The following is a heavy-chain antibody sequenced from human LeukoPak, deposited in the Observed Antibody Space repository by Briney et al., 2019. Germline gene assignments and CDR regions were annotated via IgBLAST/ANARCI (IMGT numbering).Heavy chain of an antibody. CDR3: ARHRLRTTGGRYNWFDP. J-gene: IGHJ5*02. Sequence: SETLSLTCTVSGGSISSSSYYWGWIRQPPGKGLEWIGSIYYSGSTYYNPSLKSRVTISVDTSKNQFSLKLNSVTAADMAVYYCARHRLRTTGGRYNWFDPWGQGALVTVSS. V-gene: IGHV4-39*01. D-gene: IGHD5/OR15-5a*01. CDR1: GGSISSSSYY. CDR2: IYYSGST.